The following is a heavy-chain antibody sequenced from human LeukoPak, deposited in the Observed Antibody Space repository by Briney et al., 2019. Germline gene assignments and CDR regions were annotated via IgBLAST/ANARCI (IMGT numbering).Heavy chain of an antibody. CDR1: GGSISSSSYY. CDR2: IYYSGST. D-gene: IGHD1-26*01. V-gene: IGHV4-39*02. J-gene: IGHJ4*02. Sequence: PSETLSLTCTVSGGSISSSSYYWGWIRQPPGKGLEWIGSIYYSGSTYYNPSLKSRVTISVDTSKNQFSLKLSSVTAADTAVYYCARDSFGWEGSYFDYWGQGTLVTVSS. CDR3: ARDSFGWEGSYFDY.